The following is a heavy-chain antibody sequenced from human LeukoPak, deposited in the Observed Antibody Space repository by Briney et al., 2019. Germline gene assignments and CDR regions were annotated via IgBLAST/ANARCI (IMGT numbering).Heavy chain of an antibody. CDR2: IIPILGIA. D-gene: IGHD4-17*01. CDR3: ARDLYTTVTTG. CDR1: GSTFSSYA. V-gene: IGHV1-69*04. J-gene: IGHJ4*02. Sequence: SVKVSCKASGSTFSSYAISWVRQAPGQGLEWRGRIIPILGIANYAQKFQGRVTITADKSTSTAYMELSSLRSEDTAVYYCARDLYTTVTTGWGQGTLVTVSS.